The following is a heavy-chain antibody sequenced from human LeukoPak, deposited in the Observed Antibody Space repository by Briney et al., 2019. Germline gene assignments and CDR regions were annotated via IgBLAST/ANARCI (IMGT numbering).Heavy chain of an antibody. CDR3: ARGAPTTSRYNWFDP. CDR2: IIPIFGTA. Sequence: WASVKVSCKASGGTFSSYAISWVRQAPGQELEWMGGIIPIFGTANYAQKFQGRVTITTDESTSTAYMELSSLRSEDTAVYYCARGAPTTSRYNWFDPWGQGTLVTVS. CDR1: GGTFSSYA. V-gene: IGHV1-69*05. J-gene: IGHJ5*02. D-gene: IGHD4-11*01.